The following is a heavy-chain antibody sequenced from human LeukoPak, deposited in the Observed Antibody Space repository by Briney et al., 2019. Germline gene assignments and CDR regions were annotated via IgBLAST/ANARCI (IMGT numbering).Heavy chain of an antibody. D-gene: IGHD3-22*01. CDR3: ARERNYYYDSSGQSAFDI. V-gene: IGHV4-59*12. J-gene: IGHJ3*02. Sequence: SSETLSLTCTVSGGSISSYYWSWIRQPPGKGLEWIGYIYYSGSTYYNPSLKSRVTISVDTSKNQFSLKLSSVTAADTAVYYCARERNYYYDSSGQSAFDIWGQGTMVTVSS. CDR1: GGSISSYY. CDR2: IYYSGST.